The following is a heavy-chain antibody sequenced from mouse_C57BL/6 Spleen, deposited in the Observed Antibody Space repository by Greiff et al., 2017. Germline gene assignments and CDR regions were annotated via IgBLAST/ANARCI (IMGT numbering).Heavy chain of an antibody. D-gene: IGHD2-5*01. V-gene: IGHV1-55*01. CDR1: GYTFTSYW. CDR2: IYPGSGST. Sequence: VQLQQPGAELVKPGASVKMSCKASGYTFTSYWITWVKQRPGQGLEWIGDIYPGSGSTNYNEQFKSKATLTVDTSSSTAYMQLSSLTSEDSAVYYCARGGVYYSNYFDYWGQGTTLTVAS. J-gene: IGHJ2*01. CDR3: ARGGVYYSNYFDY.